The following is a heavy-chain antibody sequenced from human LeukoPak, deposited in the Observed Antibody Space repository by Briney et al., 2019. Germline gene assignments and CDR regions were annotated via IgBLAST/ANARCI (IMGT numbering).Heavy chain of an antibody. V-gene: IGHV3-7*01. CDR1: GFTFSSYW. D-gene: IGHD5-18*01. CDR3: ARAWDTAMVAFDY. CDR2: IKQDGSEK. Sequence: PGGSLRLSCAASGFTFSSYWMSWVRQAPGKGLEWVANIKQDGSEKYYVDSVKGRFTISRDNAKNSLYLQMNSLRAEDTAVYYCARAWDTAMVAFDYWGQGTLVTVSS. J-gene: IGHJ4*02.